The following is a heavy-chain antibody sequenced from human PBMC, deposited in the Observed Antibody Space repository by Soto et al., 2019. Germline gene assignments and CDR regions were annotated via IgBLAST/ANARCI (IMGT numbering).Heavy chain of an antibody. J-gene: IGHJ6*02. CDR1: GFPFGDYA. D-gene: IGHD7-27*01. V-gene: IGHV3-30*04. CDR2: ISYDAVYK. Sequence: QEQLVESGGGVVQPGRSLRLSCAASGFPFGDYAIHWVRQAPGKGLEWVAVISYDAVYKNYEDSVKGRFLISRDNSKNMLYLQMDSLTIEDTAVYYCARVPWSSTWGYYGMDVWGQGTTVIVSS. CDR3: ARVPWSSTWGYYGMDV.